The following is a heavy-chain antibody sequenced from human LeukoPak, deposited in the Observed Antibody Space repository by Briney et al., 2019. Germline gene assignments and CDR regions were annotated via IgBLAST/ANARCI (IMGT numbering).Heavy chain of an antibody. CDR2: ISFDGSNK. D-gene: IGHD2-8*01. Sequence: QAGGSLRLSCAASGFTFSSYAMHWVRQAPGKGLEWVTIISFDGSNKYYADSVKGRFTISRDNSKNTLYLQMNSLRAEDTAVYYCAKDPDCTSGICYTFFDYWGQGTLVTVSS. CDR3: AKDPDCTSGICYTFFDY. J-gene: IGHJ4*02. V-gene: IGHV3-30*04. CDR1: GFTFSSYA.